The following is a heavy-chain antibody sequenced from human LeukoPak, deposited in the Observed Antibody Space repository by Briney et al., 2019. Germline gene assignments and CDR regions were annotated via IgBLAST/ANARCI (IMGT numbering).Heavy chain of an antibody. D-gene: IGHD1-14*01. V-gene: IGHV1-69*05. J-gene: IGHJ6*02. CDR2: ITPMFGTS. CDR1: GGTFSRHS. Sequence: SVKVSCKASGGTFSRHSISWVRQSPGQGLEWMGGITPMFGTSNYAQKFQGRVTMTRDTSTSTVYMELSSLRSEDTAVYYCARETGMTPPNYYYYGMDVWGQGTTVTVSS. CDR3: ARETGMTPPNYYYYGMDV.